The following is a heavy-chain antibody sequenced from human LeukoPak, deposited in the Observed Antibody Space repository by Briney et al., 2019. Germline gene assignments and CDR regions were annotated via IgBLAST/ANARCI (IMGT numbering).Heavy chain of an antibody. J-gene: IGHJ6*02. V-gene: IGHV3-33*01. CDR2: IWYDGSNK. CDR1: GFTFSSYG. Sequence: GGSLGLSCAASGFTFSSYGMHWVRQAPGKGLEWVAVIWYDGSNKYYADSVKGRFTISRDNSKNTLYLQMNSLRAEDTAVYYCARDRNYYGMDVWGQGTTVTVSS. CDR3: ARDRNYYGMDV.